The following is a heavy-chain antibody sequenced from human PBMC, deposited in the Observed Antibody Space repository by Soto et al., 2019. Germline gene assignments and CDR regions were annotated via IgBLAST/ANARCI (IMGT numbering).Heavy chain of an antibody. CDR1: GFTFSSYG. CDR2: ISYDGSNK. CDR3: AKDSRYCTNGVCYYYYYGMDV. Sequence: GGSLRLSCAASGFTFSSYGMHWVRQAPGKGLEWVAVISYDGSNKYYADSVKGRFTISRDNSKNTLYLQMNSLRAEDTAVYYCAKDSRYCTNGVCYYYYYGMDVWGQGTTVTVSS. J-gene: IGHJ6*02. D-gene: IGHD2-8*01. V-gene: IGHV3-30*18.